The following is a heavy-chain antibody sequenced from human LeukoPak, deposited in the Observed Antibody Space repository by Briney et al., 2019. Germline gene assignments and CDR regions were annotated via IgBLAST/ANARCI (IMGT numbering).Heavy chain of an antibody. CDR3: ARHRYSNYVWRYFDF. V-gene: IGHV4-39*01. J-gene: IGHJ4*02. D-gene: IGHD4-11*01. Sequence: SETLSLTCTVSGGSISSTTSYWAWIRQPPRKGLEWIGSIYYSGTIYSNPSLKSRVTISVDTSANQFSLKLTSVTAADTAVHYCARHRYSNYVWRYFDFWGQGTLVTVSS. CDR1: GGSISSTTSY. CDR2: IYYSGTI.